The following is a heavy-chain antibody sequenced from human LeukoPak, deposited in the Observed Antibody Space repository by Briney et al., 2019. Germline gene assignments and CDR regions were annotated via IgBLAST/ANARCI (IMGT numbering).Heavy chain of an antibody. CDR3: AKDSKIEGATFRSYHYMDV. J-gene: IGHJ6*03. CDR2: IRGSGDRT. CDR1: GFTVSSNY. D-gene: IGHD1-26*01. V-gene: IGHV3-23*01. Sequence: PGGSLRLSCAASGFTVSSNYMSWVRQAPGKGLEWVSAIRGSGDRTHYADSVKGRFTISRDNSKNTLYLQMNSLRAEDTAVYYCAKDSKIEGATFRSYHYMDVWGKGTAVTVSS.